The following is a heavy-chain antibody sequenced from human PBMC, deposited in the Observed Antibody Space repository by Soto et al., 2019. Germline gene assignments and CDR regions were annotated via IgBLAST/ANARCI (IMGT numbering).Heavy chain of an antibody. CDR3: ARDLDKWNDETYFDH. CDR2: IWFDGSNK. Sequence: VQLVESGGGVVQPGRSLRLSCAASGFTFSSYGMQWVRQAPGKGLEWVAVIWFDGSNKYYADSVKGRFTISRDNSKNALFLQMNSLRAEDTAFYYCARDLDKWNDETYFDHWGQGTLVTVSS. J-gene: IGHJ4*02. V-gene: IGHV3-33*01. CDR1: GFTFSSYG. D-gene: IGHD1-1*01.